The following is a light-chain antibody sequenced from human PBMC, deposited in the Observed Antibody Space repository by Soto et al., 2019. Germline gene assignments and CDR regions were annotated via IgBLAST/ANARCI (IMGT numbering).Light chain of an antibody. J-gene: IGKJ1*01. CDR3: QEYYTYYRT. CDR2: DVS. V-gene: IGKV1-5*01. Sequence: DIQMTQSPSTLSSSIGDRVTITCRASQSIGTWLAGYQQKPGTAPKLLIDDVSGLQGGVPARFSGSGSGTEFTLTISSLQPDDFASYYCQEYYTYYRTFGQGTKVEFK. CDR1: QSIGTW.